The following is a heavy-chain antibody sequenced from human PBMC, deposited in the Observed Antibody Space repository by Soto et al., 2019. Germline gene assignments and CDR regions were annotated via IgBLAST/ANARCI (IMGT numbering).Heavy chain of an antibody. J-gene: IGHJ4*02. D-gene: IGHD2-15*01. CDR1: GYTFTSYY. CDR2: INPGGGST. Sequence: QVQLVQSGAEVKKPGASVKVSCKASGYTFTSYYMHWVRQAPGQGLEWMGIINPGGGSTSYAQKFQGRVTLTRDTSTSTVYMELSSLRSEDTAVYYCARWGRDGDFDYWGQGTLVTVSS. V-gene: IGHV1-46*03. CDR3: ARWGRDGDFDY.